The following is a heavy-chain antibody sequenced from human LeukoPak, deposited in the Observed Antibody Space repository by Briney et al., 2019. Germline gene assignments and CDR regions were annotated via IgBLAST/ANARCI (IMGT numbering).Heavy chain of an antibody. CDR2: IYSGGST. Sequence: GGSLRPSCAASGFTVSSNYMSWVRQAPGKGLEWVSVIYSGGSTYYADSVKGRFTISRDNSKNTLYLQMNSLRAEDTAVYYCARDDRKGPYMDVWGQGTTVTVSS. J-gene: IGHJ6*02. D-gene: IGHD1-14*01. CDR3: ARDDRKGPYMDV. V-gene: IGHV3-66*01. CDR1: GFTVSSNY.